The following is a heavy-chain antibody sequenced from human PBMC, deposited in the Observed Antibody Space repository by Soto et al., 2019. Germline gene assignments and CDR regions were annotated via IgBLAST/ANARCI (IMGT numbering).Heavy chain of an antibody. CDR1: GDTFNFYT. V-gene: IGHV1-69*02. CDR3: ATNYGSGSPRFDY. J-gene: IGHJ4*02. CDR2: IIPMLGMS. Sequence: QVQLVQSGAEVKKPGSSVRVSCTASGDTFNFYTISWVRQVPGQGPEWMGRIIPMLGMSNYAQKFQGRVTIMADKAKSTVCINLGGLTSEDTAVYYCATNYGSGSPRFDYWGQGTLVTVSS. D-gene: IGHD3-10*01.